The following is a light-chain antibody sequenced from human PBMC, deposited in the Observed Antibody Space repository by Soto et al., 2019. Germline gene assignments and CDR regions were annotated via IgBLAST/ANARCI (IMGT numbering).Light chain of an antibody. V-gene: IGKV3-20*01. Sequence: EIVLMQSPGTLPLSPRERATLSCRASQSVSSSYLACYQQKPGQAPRLLTYGASSRATGIPDRFSGSGSRTDFTLTISRLEPEDFAVYYCQQYGSSPETFGQGTKVEIK. CDR1: QSVSSSY. CDR3: QQYGSSPET. J-gene: IGKJ1*01. CDR2: GAS.